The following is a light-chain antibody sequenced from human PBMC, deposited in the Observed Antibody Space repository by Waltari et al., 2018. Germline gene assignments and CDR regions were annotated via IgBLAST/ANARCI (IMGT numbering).Light chain of an antibody. J-gene: IGLJ1*01. CDR2: AVT. V-gene: IGLV2-23*02. CDR3: CSYAGSTTSSVV. CDR1: SSDVGGYSL. Sequence: QSALTQPASASGSPGKSTTISCTGSSSDVGGYSLVSWYQQHPGKAPKLMIYAVTKRPSGVSHRFSGSKSGNTASLTISGLQTEDEADYYCCSYAGSTTSSVVFGTGTKVIVL.